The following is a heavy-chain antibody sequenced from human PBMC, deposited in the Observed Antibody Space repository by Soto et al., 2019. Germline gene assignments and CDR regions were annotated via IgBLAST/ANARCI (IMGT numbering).Heavy chain of an antibody. J-gene: IGHJ4*02. CDR1: GYTLTELA. D-gene: IGHD2-21*02. V-gene: IGHV1-24*01. CDR3: ATSGTSGDGGPWYCTFDY. Sequence: VSVKVSCKVSGYTLTELAMNWVRQAPGKGLERMGGFGPEDGETIYAQKFQGRVTMTEDTSTGTAYMELSSLRSEDTAVYYCATSGTSGDGGPWYCTFDYCVQVTLVTVSS. CDR2: FGPEDGET.